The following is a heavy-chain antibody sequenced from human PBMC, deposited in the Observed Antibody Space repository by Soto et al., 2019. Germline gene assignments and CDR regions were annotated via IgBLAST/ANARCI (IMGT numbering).Heavy chain of an antibody. J-gene: IGHJ4*02. Sequence: GGSLRLSCAASGFTFNNYAMSWVRQAPGKGLEWVSVISDSGGSTYYADSVKGRFAISRDNSKNTLYLQMNSLRAEDTAVYYCAKASSTSCYASLVYWGQGTLVTVSS. D-gene: IGHD2-2*01. CDR1: GFTFNNYA. CDR2: ISDSGGST. V-gene: IGHV3-23*01. CDR3: AKASSTSCYASLVY.